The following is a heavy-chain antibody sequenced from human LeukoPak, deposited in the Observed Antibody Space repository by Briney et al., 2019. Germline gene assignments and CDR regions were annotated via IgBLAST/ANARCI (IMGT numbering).Heavy chain of an antibody. D-gene: IGHD3-3*01. CDR1: GDSISSYY. CDR2: IYTSGST. V-gene: IGHV4-4*07. J-gene: IGHJ5*02. CDR3: AREWEYDFSNWFDP. Sequence: MASETLSLTCTVSGDSISSYYWSWIRQPAGKGLKWIGRIYTSGSTNYNPSLKSRVTMSVDTSKNQFSLKLSSVTAADTAVYYCAREWEYDFSNWFDPWGQGTLVTVSS.